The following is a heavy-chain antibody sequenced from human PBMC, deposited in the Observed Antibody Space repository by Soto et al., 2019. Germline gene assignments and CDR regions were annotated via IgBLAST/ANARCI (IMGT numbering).Heavy chain of an antibody. V-gene: IGHV1-69*13. D-gene: IGHD3-22*01. CDR3: ARDPHTYYYDSSGYHIPNWFDP. CDR1: GGTFSSYA. Sequence: SVKVSCKASGGTFSSYAISWVRQAPGQGLEWMGGIIPIFGTANYAQKFQGRVTITADESTSTAYMELSSLRSEDTAVYYCARDPHTYYYDSSGYHIPNWFDPWGQGTLVTVSS. J-gene: IGHJ5*02. CDR2: IIPIFGTA.